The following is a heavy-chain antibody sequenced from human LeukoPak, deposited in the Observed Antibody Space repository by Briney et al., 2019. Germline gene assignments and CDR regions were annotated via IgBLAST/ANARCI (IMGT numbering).Heavy chain of an antibody. CDR3: ARGKQQLAGNWFDP. CDR1: GFTFSSYW. D-gene: IGHD6-13*01. V-gene: IGHV3-74*01. CDR2: INSDGSST. Sequence: GSLRLSCAASGFTFSSYWMHWVRQAPGKGLVWVSRINSDGSSTSYADSVKGRFTISRDNAKNTLYLQMNSLRAEDTAVYYCARGKQQLAGNWFDPWGQGTLVTVSS. J-gene: IGHJ5*02.